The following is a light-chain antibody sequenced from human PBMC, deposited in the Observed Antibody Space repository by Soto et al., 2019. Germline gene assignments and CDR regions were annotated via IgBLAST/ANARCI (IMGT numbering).Light chain of an antibody. V-gene: IGKV3D-20*02. CDR3: QQRSNWFLT. J-gene: IGKJ4*01. CDR2: GAS. CDR1: QTVSNKY. Sequence: EVVLTQSPDTLSLSPGERATLSCRTSQTVSNKYLTWYQQKPGQPPRLLTYGASSRATGVPDRFSGSGSGTDFTLTISRLEPEDFAVYYCQQRSNWFLTFGGGTKVEIK.